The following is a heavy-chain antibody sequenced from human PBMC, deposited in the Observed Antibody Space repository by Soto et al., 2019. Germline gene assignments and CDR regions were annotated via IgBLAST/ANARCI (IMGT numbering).Heavy chain of an antibody. V-gene: IGHV1-18*04. CDR3: ARRPYDFWSGYPDY. J-gene: IGHJ4*02. Sequence: PSVKVSCKASGYTFTSYGISWVRQAPGQGLEWMGWISAYNGNTNYAQKLQGRVTMTTDTSTSTAYMELRSLRSDDTAVYYCARRPYDFWSGYPDYWGQGTLVTVSS. CDR2: ISAYNGNT. CDR1: GYTFTSYG. D-gene: IGHD3-3*01.